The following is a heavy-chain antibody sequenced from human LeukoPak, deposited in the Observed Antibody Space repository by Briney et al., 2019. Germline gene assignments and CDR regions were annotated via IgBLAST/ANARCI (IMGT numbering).Heavy chain of an antibody. Sequence: SETLSLTCAVYGGSFSGYYWSWIRQPAGKGLEWIGGINHSGSTNYNPALESRVTITVDTSKNQFSLNLSSVTAAATAVSYCARARSHYDPETYYYYGMDVWGQGTTVTVSS. D-gene: IGHD3-3*01. CDR1: GGSFSGYY. CDR3: ARARSHYDPETYYYYGMDV. J-gene: IGHJ6*02. V-gene: IGHV4-34*01. CDR2: INHSGST.